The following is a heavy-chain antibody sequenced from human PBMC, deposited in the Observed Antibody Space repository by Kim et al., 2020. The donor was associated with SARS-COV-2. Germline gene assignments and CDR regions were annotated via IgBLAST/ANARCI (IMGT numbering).Heavy chain of an antibody. J-gene: IGHJ2*01. Sequence: SETLSLTCSVSGGFVSTSGYFWAWIRQPPGRGLEWIGMIYYSGSTFYSPSLKDRVTISVDLSWNHFSLTLRSATAADMGVYYCARLAKSAERYFDLWGRGTVVTVYS. CDR3: ARLAKSAERYFDL. V-gene: IGHV4-39*02. CDR1: GGFVSTSGYF. CDR2: IYYSGST.